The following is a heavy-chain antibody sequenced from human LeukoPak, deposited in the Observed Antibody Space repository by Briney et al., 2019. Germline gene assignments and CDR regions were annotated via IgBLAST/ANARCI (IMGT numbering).Heavy chain of an antibody. CDR2: ISSSSSTI. Sequence: GGSLRLSCAASGFTFSSYSMNWVRQAPGKGLEWVSYISSSSSTIYYADSVKGRFTISRDNAKNSLYLQMNSLRAEDTAVYYCAREPYSPVFDYWGQGTLVTVSS. CDR3: AREPYSPVFDY. CDR1: GFTFSSYS. J-gene: IGHJ4*02. D-gene: IGHD5-18*01. V-gene: IGHV3-48*04.